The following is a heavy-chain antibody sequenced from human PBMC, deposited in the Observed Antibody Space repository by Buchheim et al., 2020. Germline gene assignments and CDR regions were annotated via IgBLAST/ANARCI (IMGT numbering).Heavy chain of an antibody. CDR2: ISYDGSNK. V-gene: IGHV3-30*18. J-gene: IGHJ3*02. CDR1: GFTFSSYG. D-gene: IGHD1-1*01. Sequence: QVQLVESGGGVVQPGRSLRLSCAASGFTFSSYGMHWVRQAPGKGLEWVAVISYDGSNKYYADSVKGRFTMSRDNSKNTLYLQMNSLRAEDTAVYYCAKDPTGTQDAFDIWGQGT. CDR3: AKDPTGTQDAFDI.